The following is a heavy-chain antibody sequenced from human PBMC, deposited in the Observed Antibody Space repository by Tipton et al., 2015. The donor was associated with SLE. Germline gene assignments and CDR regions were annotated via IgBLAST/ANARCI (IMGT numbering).Heavy chain of an antibody. V-gene: IGHV4-38-2*02. CDR3: VGDYDSGSYRFDF. J-gene: IGHJ4*02. Sequence: TLSLTCTVSGYSISSGYYWGWIRQPPGKGLEWIGSIYHSGSTYYNPSLKSRVTISVDTSKNQFSLKLNSVTAADTAVYYCVGDYDSGSYRFDFWGQGTLVTVSS. CDR2: IYHSGST. CDR1: GYSISSGYY. D-gene: IGHD3-10*01.